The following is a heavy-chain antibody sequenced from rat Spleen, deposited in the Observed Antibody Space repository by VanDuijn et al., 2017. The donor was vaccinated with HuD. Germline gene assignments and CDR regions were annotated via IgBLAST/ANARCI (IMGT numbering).Heavy chain of an antibody. D-gene: IGHD1-5*01. V-gene: IGHV5-46*01. J-gene: IGHJ2*01. CDR3: TRVLGTTAFDY. Sequence: EGQRGEAGGGGVQPGRSMKLSWAASGFTCRSFPRARVRQAPTKGLEWVATISTRGGSTYYRDSVKGRFTISRDNAKSTLYLQMNSLRSEDTATYYCTRVLGTTAFDYWGQGVMVTVSS. CDR1: GFTCRSFP. CDR2: ISTRGGST.